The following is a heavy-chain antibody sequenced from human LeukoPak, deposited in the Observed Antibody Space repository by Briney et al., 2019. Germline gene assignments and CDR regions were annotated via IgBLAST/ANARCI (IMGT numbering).Heavy chain of an antibody. J-gene: IGHJ6*03. Sequence: SVKVSCKASGGTFSSYAISWVRQAPGQGLEWMGGIIPIFGTANYAQKFQGRVTITADKSTSTAYMELSSLRAEDTAVYHCARDRLLEDRDYYYYYYMDVWGKGTTVTVSS. CDR2: IIPIFGTA. D-gene: IGHD1-1*01. V-gene: IGHV1-69*06. CDR1: GGTFSSYA. CDR3: ARDRLLEDRDYYYYYYMDV.